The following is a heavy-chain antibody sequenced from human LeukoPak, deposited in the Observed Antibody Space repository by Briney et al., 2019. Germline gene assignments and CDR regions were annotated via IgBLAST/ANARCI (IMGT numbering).Heavy chain of an antibody. J-gene: IGHJ4*02. CDR2: INPSGGGT. CDR1: GYTFTSYF. CDR3: ARGPPQYAVDY. Sequence: ASVKVSCKASGYTFTSYFMHWVRQAPGQGLEWMGIINPSGGGTSYAQKFQGRVSMTRDTSTSTAYMELTTLRSDDTAVYYCARGPPQYAVDYWSQGTLVTVSS. D-gene: IGHD2-2*01. V-gene: IGHV1-46*01.